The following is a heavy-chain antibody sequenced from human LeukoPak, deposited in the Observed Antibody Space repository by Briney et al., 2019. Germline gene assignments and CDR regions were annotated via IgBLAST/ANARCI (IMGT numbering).Heavy chain of an antibody. CDR1: GFTFDDYA. CDR3: AKDLSSSWAYFDY. D-gene: IGHD6-13*01. CDR2: ISWNSGSI. J-gene: IGHJ4*02. Sequence: PGRSLRLSCAASGFTFDDYAMHWLRQAPGKGLEWVSGISWNSGSIGYADSVKGRFTISRDNAKNSLYLQMNSLRAEDTALYYCAKDLSSSWAYFDYWGQGTLVTVSS. V-gene: IGHV3-9*01.